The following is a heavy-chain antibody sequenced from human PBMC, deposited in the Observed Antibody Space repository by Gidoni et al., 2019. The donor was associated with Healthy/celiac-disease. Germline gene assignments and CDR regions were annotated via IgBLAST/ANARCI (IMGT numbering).Heavy chain of an antibody. V-gene: IGHV3-48*02. J-gene: IGHJ4*02. D-gene: IGHD6-19*01. CDR1: GVPCSSYS. CDR2: ISSSSSTI. Sequence: VQLVESGGGLVQTGGALRLSCAASGVPCSSYSMNWVRQAPGKGLEWVSYISSSSSTIYYADSVKGRFTISRDNAKNSLYLQMNSLRDEDTAVYYCAREEQWLAHFDYWGQGTLVTVSS. CDR3: AREEQWLAHFDY.